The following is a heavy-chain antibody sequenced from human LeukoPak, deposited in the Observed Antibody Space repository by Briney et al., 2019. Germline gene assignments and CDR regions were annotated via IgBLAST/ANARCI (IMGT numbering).Heavy chain of an antibody. CDR1: GYTFTSYD. J-gene: IGHJ6*03. D-gene: IGHD7-27*01. V-gene: IGHV1-8*01. Sequence: ASVKVSCKASGYTFTSYDINWVRQATGQGLEWMGWMNPNSGNTGYAQKFQDRVTMTRNTSISTAYMELSSLRSEDTAVYYCARGATELGAGTYYYYMDVWGKGTTVTVSS. CDR3: ARGATELGAGTYYYYMDV. CDR2: MNPNSGNT.